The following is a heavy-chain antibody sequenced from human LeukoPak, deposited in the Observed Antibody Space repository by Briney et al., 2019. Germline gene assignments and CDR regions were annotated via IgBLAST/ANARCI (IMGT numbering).Heavy chain of an antibody. D-gene: IGHD3-3*01. CDR2: IYYSGST. CDR3: ARDAMYDFWSGYSPNYYYYYGMDV. CDR1: GGSISSYY. V-gene: IGHV4-59*01. J-gene: IGHJ6*02. Sequence: PETLSLTCTVSGGSISSYYWSWIRQPPGKGLEWIGYIYYSGSTNYNPSLKSRVTISVDTSKNQFSLKLSSVTAADTAVYYCARDAMYDFWSGYSPNYYYYYGMDVWGQGTTVTVSS.